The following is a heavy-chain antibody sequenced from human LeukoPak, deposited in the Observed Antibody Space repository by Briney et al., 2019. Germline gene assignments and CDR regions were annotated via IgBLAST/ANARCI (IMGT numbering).Heavy chain of an antibody. J-gene: IGHJ5*02. D-gene: IGHD3-10*01. CDR3: ARFGPAGDLLNWFDP. V-gene: IGHV4-34*01. Sequence: SETLSLTCAVYGGSFSGYYWSWIRQPPGKGLEWIGEIDHSGGTNYNPSLKSRVTISVDTSKNQFSLKLSSVTAADTAVYYCARFGPAGDLLNWFDPWGQGTLVTVSS. CDR1: GGSFSGYY. CDR2: IDHSGGT.